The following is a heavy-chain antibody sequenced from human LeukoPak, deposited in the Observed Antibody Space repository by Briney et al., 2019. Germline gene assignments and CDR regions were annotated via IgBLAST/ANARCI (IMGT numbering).Heavy chain of an antibody. CDR3: ARIYDTSDYYFDY. CDR2: VLYGGGS. Sequence: PSETLSLTCTVSGGSVDLNSWSWLRQPPGEGLEWIGHVLYGGGSNYNPSLKSRVTISLDTSNSQFSLKLTSVTAADTAVYYCARIYDTSDYYFDYWGLGTLVTVSP. V-gene: IGHV4-59*02. J-gene: IGHJ4*02. D-gene: IGHD3-22*01. CDR1: GGSVDLNS.